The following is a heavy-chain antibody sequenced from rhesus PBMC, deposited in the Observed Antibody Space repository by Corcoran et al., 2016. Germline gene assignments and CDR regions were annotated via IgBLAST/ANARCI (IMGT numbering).Heavy chain of an antibody. D-gene: IGHD4-4*01. V-gene: IGHV4-80*01. CDR3: ARSGYGSGGVY. J-gene: IGHJ4*01. Sequence: QVQLQESGPGLVKPSETLSLTCAVSGASISSYWGSWIRQPPGKGLEWIGEIFGNSGNAYDTPYLKGRVIIAKDASKNRFSLKLSSVTAADTAVYYCARSGYGSGGVYWGQGILVTVSS. CDR1: GASISSYW. CDR2: IFGNSGNA.